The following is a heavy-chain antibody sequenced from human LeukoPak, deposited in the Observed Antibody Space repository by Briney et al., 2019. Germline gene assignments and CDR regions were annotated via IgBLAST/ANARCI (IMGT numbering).Heavy chain of an antibody. V-gene: IGHV4-38-2*02. Sequence: SETLSLTCTVSGYSISSGYYWGWIRQPPGKGLEWIGSIYHSGSTYYNPSLKSRVTISVDTSKNQFSLKLSSVTAADTAVYYCARVTMIVVVTDMQQFDYWGQGTLVTVSS. CDR2: IYHSGST. CDR1: GYSISSGYY. J-gene: IGHJ4*02. CDR3: ARVTMIVVVTDMQQFDY. D-gene: IGHD3-22*01.